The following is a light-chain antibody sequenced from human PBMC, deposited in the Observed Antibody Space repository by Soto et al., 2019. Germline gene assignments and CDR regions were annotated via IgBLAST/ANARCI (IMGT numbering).Light chain of an antibody. CDR3: QQRSYRELT. Sequence: EIVLTQSQATLSLSPGERATLSCRASQSVSSYLAWYQQKPGQAPRLLIYDASNRATGIPARFSGSGSGTDFTLTISRLEPEDFAVYYCQQRSYRELTFGGGTKVEIK. CDR2: DAS. J-gene: IGKJ4*01. V-gene: IGKV3-11*01. CDR1: QSVSSY.